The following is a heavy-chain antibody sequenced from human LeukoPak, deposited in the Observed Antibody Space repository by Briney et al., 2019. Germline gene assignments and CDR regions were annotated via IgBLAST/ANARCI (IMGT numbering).Heavy chain of an antibody. CDR3: ANGPTASGYFAYFDY. CDR2: ISGSGDSS. J-gene: IGHJ4*02. Sequence: GGSLRLSCAASGFTFSSYAMSWVRQAPGKGLEWVSAISGSGDSSYYADSVKGRFTISRDNSKKTLYLQLNSLRVEDTAFYYCANGPTASGYFAYFDYWGQGTPVTVSS. CDR1: GFTFSSYA. V-gene: IGHV3-23*01. D-gene: IGHD3-22*01.